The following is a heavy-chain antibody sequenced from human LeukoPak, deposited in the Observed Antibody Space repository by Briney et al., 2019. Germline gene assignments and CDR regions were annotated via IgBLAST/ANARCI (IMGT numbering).Heavy chain of an antibody. V-gene: IGHV3-49*04. Sequence: GRSLRLSCTASGFTFGDYAMSWVRQAPGKGLEWVGFIRSKAYGGTTEYAASVKGRFTISRDDSKSIAYLQMNSLKTEDTAVYYCTREVPDFWSGYYMGPAFDYWGQGTLVTVSS. CDR1: GFTFGDYA. CDR2: IRSKAYGGTT. J-gene: IGHJ4*02. CDR3: TREVPDFWSGYYMGPAFDY. D-gene: IGHD3-3*01.